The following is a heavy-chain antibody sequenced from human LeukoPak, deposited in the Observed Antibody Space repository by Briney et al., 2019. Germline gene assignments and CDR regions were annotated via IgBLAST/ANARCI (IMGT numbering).Heavy chain of an antibody. CDR1: GYSITRGYF. J-gene: IGHJ5*02. CDR3: ARDSGTAGEVKFDP. Sequence: SETLSLTCTVSGYSITRGYFWGWIRQSPGKGLEWIASMFHSGSTYYNPSLKSRVTMSVDTSKNQFSLRLRSVTAADTAVYYCARDSGTAGEVKFDPWGQGTLVTVSS. CDR2: MFHSGST. V-gene: IGHV4-38-2*02. D-gene: IGHD3-16*01.